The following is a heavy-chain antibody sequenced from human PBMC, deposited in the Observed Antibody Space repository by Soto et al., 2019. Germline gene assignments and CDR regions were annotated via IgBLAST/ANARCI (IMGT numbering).Heavy chain of an antibody. D-gene: IGHD3-9*01. CDR1: GFTFSTYT. J-gene: IGHJ4*02. CDR3: AKAPPPDGIWTSDY. V-gene: IGHV3-23*01. CDR2: VGAFGKTT. Sequence: GGSLRLSCAASGFTFSTYTMNWVRQAPGKGLEWVSGVGAFGKTTYYADSVKGRFTISRDNSKNMLFLQMSSLRAEDTAVYYCAKAPPPDGIWTSDYWGQETLVTVPS.